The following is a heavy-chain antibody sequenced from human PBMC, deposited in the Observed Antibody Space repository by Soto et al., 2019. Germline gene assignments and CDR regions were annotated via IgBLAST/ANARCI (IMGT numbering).Heavy chain of an antibody. Sequence: GASVKVSCKASGYTFTSYGISWVRQAPGQGLEWMGWISAYNGNTNYAQKLQGRVTMTTDTSTSTAYMELRSLRSDDTAVYYCARGPRWVVTDIPEYYYGMDVWGQGTTVTVSS. J-gene: IGHJ6*02. CDR3: ARGPRWVVTDIPEYYYGMDV. CDR2: ISAYNGNT. V-gene: IGHV1-18*04. CDR1: GYTFTSYG. D-gene: IGHD2-21*02.